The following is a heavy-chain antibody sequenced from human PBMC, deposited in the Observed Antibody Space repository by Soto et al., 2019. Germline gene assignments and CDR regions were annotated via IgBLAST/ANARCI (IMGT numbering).Heavy chain of an antibody. D-gene: IGHD1-26*01. CDR2: IYYSGST. V-gene: IGHV4-30-4*01. Sequence: PSETLSLTCTVSGGSISSGDYYWSWIRQPPGKGLEWIGYIYYSGSTYYNPSLKSRVTISVDTSKNQFSLKLSSVTAADTAVYYCARARRATPEKVDYWGQGTLVTVSS. CDR3: ARARRATPEKVDY. J-gene: IGHJ4*02. CDR1: GGSISSGDYY.